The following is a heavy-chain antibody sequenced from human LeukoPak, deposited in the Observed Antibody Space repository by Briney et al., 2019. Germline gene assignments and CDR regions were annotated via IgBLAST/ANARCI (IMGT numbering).Heavy chain of an antibody. CDR3: ARDRIAARPSEFDY. CDR2: ISAYNGNT. Sequence: ASVKVSCKASGYTFTSYGISWVRQAPGQGLEWMGWISAYNGNTNYAQKLQGRVTTTTDTSTSTAYMELRSLRSDDTAVYYCARDRIAARPSEFDYWGQGTLVTVSS. D-gene: IGHD6-6*01. CDR1: GYTFTSYG. V-gene: IGHV1-18*01. J-gene: IGHJ4*02.